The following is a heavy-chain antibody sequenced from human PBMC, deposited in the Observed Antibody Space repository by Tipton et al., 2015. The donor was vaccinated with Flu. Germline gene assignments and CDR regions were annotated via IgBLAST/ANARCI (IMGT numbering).Heavy chain of an antibody. D-gene: IGHD6-6*01. CDR1: GESFSGYY. CDR3: ARGPYSSSSGDYYYYGMDV. Sequence: TLSLTCAVYGESFSGYYWSWIRQPPGKGLEWIGEINHSGSTNYNPSLKSRVTISVDTSKNQFSLKLSSVTAADTAVYYCARGPYSSSSGDYYYYGMDVWGQGTTVTVSS. CDR2: INHSGST. V-gene: IGHV4-34*01. J-gene: IGHJ6*02.